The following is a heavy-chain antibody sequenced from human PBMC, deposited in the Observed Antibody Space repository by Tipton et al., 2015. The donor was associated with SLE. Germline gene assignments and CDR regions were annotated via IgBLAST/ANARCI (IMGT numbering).Heavy chain of an antibody. CDR2: ISGSSTYR. J-gene: IGHJ3*02. Sequence: SLRLSCAVSGVTIFEHAIHWVRQAPGKGLEWISSISGSSTYRWFADSVKGRFTISRDNAKNTVFLEMNSLRVEDTAVYYCATPTHYYNSLGFSSGAFDIWGRGTRVTVSS. V-gene: IGHV3-21*03. CDR1: GVTIFEHA. CDR3: ATPTHYYNSLGFSSGAFDI. D-gene: IGHD3-10*01.